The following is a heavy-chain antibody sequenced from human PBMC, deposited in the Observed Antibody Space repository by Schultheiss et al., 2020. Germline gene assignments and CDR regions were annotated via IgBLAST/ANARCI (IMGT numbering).Heavy chain of an antibody. J-gene: IGHJ4*02. CDR3: AKGVTRGGAADYFDY. Sequence: GGSLRLSCAASGFTVSSNYMNWVRQAPGKGLEWVSTLSGSGDSTYYADSVKGRFTMSRDNSKSTVYLQMHSLRAEDTAIYYCAKGVTRGGAADYFDYWGQGTLVTVSS. CDR1: GFTVSSNY. CDR2: LSGSGDST. D-gene: IGHD4-17*01. V-gene: IGHV3-23*01.